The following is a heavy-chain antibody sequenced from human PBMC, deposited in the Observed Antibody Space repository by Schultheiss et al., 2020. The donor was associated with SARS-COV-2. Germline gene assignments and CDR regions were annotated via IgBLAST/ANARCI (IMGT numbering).Heavy chain of an antibody. D-gene: IGHD5-18*01. CDR2: IYHSGST. CDR3: ARVRGGYSYGYGAGGMDV. V-gene: IGHV4-38-2*02. Sequence: SETLSLTCTVSGYSISSGYYWGWIRQPAGKGLEWIGRIYHSGSTNYNPSLKSRVTISVDTSKNQFSLKLSSVTAADTAVYYCARVRGGYSYGYGAGGMDVWGQGTTATVSS. CDR1: GYSISSGYY. J-gene: IGHJ6*02.